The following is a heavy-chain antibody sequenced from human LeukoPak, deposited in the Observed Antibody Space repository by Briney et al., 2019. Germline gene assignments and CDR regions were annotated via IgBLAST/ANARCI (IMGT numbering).Heavy chain of an antibody. CDR2: INTSGGST. J-gene: IGHJ4*02. D-gene: IGHD3-22*01. Sequence: WGSLRLSCAASGFTFSSYGMSWVRQAPGKGLEWVSAINTSGGSTYYADSVKGRFTISRDNSKNTLYLQMNSLRAEDTAVYYCARVRSSGYYFVGYFDYWGQGTLVTVSS. CDR3: ARVRSSGYYFVGYFDY. CDR1: GFTFSSYG. V-gene: IGHV3-23*01.